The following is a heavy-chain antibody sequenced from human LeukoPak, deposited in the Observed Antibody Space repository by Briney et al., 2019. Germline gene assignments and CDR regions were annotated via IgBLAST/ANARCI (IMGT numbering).Heavy chain of an antibody. D-gene: IGHD6-13*01. J-gene: IGHJ4*02. CDR2: ISFDGGHR. Sequence: GGSLRLSCEASGFSFSSYSMHWVRQAPGKGLEWMAVISFDGGHRYYADSVKGRFTISRDNSKNTLYLQMNSLRPEDTALYYCARPRTIAAAGIFGAFDYWGQGTLVTVSS. V-gene: IGHV3-30-3*01. CDR1: GFSFSSYS. CDR3: ARPRTIAAAGIFGAFDY.